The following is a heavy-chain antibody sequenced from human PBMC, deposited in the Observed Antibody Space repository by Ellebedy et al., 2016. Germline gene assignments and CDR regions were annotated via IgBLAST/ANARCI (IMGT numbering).Heavy chain of an antibody. V-gene: IGHV1-18*04. J-gene: IGHJ4*02. Sequence: ASVKVSCKASGYTFDSYGINWVRQAPGQGLEWVGWISAYSGNTYVAQKVQGRVPMTTDTSPSTAYMELRSLRADETAVYYCARDRFEYGSGSYSSDSWGQGTLVTVSS. CDR3: ARDRFEYGSGSYSSDS. CDR1: GYTFDSYG. CDR2: ISAYSGNT. D-gene: IGHD3-10*01.